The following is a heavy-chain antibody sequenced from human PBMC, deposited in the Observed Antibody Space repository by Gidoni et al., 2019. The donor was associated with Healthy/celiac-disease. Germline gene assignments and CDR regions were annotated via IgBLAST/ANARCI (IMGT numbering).Heavy chain of an antibody. D-gene: IGHD2-8*01. V-gene: IGHV4-39*01. CDR1: GGSISSSSYY. CDR2: IYYSGRT. Sequence: QLQLQESGPGLVKPSETLSLTCTVSGGSISSSSYYWGWIRQPPGKGLEWIGSIYYSGRTYYNPYLKSRVTISVDTSKNQFSLKLSSVTAADTAVYYCARPNSMLGAFDIWGQGTMVTVSS. J-gene: IGHJ3*02. CDR3: ARPNSMLGAFDI.